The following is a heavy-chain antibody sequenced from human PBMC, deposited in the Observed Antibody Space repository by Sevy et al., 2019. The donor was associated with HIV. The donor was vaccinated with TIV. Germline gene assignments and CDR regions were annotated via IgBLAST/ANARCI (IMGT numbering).Heavy chain of an antibody. J-gene: IGHJ5*02. Sequence: GGSLRLSCVASGFRFSAFGMAWVRQAAGEGLEWVSGINGGGGSTYYRNSVKGRFTVCRDNSKSTVYLQMNSLRADDTAVYYCAKAPYYDFWSHNYNNWFDPWGQGTLVNVSS. CDR2: INGGGGST. D-gene: IGHD3-3*01. CDR1: GFRFSAFG. V-gene: IGHV3-23*01. CDR3: AKAPYYDFWSHNYNNWFDP.